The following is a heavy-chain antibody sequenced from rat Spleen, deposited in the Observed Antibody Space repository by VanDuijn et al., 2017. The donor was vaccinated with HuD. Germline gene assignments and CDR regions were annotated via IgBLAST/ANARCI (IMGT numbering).Heavy chain of an antibody. Sequence: EVQLQESGPGLVKPSQSLSLTCSVTGDSISSNFWGWIRKFPGNKMEWMGYISYSGSTDYNPSLKSRNPITRATSKNQFFLQLNSVTTEDTATYYCARYRGSLQWPFDYWGQGVMVTVSS. D-gene: IGHD1-1*01. V-gene: IGHV3-1*01. J-gene: IGHJ2*01. CDR2: ISYSGST. CDR3: ARYRGSLQWPFDY. CDR1: GDSISSNF.